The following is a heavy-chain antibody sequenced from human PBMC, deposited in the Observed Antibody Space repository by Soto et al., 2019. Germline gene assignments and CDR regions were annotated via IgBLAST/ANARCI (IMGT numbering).Heavy chain of an antibody. J-gene: IGHJ4*02. CDR3: ARAYYDSSGQLDY. Sequence: QVPLVQSGAEVKKPGSSVKVSFKASGGTFSSYTISWVRQAPGQGLEWMGRIIPILGIANYAQKFQGRVTITADKSTSTAYMELSSLRSEDTAVYYCARAYYDSSGQLDYWGQGTLVTVSS. V-gene: IGHV1-69*02. CDR1: GGTFSSYT. CDR2: IIPILGIA. D-gene: IGHD3-22*01.